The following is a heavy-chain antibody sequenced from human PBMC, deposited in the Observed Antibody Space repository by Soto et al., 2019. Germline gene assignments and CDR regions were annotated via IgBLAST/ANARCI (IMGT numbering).Heavy chain of an antibody. CDR2: ISWNSGSI. V-gene: IGHV3-9*01. J-gene: IGHJ6*02. CDR3: AKDAIRLSGSPPGSYGMDV. CDR1: GFTFDDYA. Sequence: GGSLRLSCAASGFTFDDYAMHWVRQAPGKGLEWVSGISWNSGSIGYADSVKGRFTISRDNAKNSLYLQMNSLRAEDTALYYCAKDAIRLSGSPPGSYGMDVWGQGTTVTVSS. D-gene: IGHD3-10*01.